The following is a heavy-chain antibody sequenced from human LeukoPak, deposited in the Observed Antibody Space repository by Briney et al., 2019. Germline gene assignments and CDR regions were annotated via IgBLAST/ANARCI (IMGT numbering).Heavy chain of an antibody. D-gene: IGHD3-3*01. CDR3: ARDYRYYDFWSGYYYGALQNYFDY. J-gene: IGHJ4*02. CDR2: IYHSGST. V-gene: IGHV4-38-2*02. Sequence: SETLSLTCTVPGYSISSGYYWGWIRQPPGKGLEWIGSIYHSGSTYYNPSLKSRVTISVDTSKNQFSLKLSSVTAADTAVYYCARDYRYYDFWSGYYYGALQNYFDYWGQGTLVTVSS. CDR1: GYSISSGYY.